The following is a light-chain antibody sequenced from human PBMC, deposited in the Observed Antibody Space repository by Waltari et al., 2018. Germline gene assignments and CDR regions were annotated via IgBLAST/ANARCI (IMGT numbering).Light chain of an antibody. Sequence: QSALTQPASVSRSPGQSLTIPCTGTSSDVGDYKRVSWYQQHPAKSPKLMIYAVSKRPSGVSDRFSGSKSGDIASLTISGLQPEDDAEYFCSSYAGSSKGVFGGGTKVTVL. CDR3: SSYAGSSKGV. CDR1: SSDVGDYKR. CDR2: AVS. J-gene: IGLJ2*01. V-gene: IGLV2-23*02.